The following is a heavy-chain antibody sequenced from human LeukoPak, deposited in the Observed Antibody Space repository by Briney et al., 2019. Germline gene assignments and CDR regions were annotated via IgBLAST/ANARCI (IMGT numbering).Heavy chain of an antibody. CDR2: INHSGST. Sequence: SETLSLTCAVYGGSFSGCYWSWIRQPPGKGLEWIGEINHSGSTNYNPSLKSRVTISVDTSKNQFSLKLSSVTAADTAVYYCAGEVGYYYYGMDVWGQGTTVTVSS. CDR3: AGEVGYYYYGMDV. V-gene: IGHV4-34*01. CDR1: GGSFSGCY. J-gene: IGHJ6*02.